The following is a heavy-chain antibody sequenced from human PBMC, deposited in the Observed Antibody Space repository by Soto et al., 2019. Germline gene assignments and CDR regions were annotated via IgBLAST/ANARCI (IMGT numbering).Heavy chain of an antibody. Sequence: GSLRRSFSAAGVTFSSYAMHWVRQAPGKGLEWVAVISYDGSNKYYADSVKGRFTISRDNSKNTLYLQMNSLRAEDTAVYYCARIYDSSGYYFYYYYYYGMDVWGQGTTVTVSS. J-gene: IGHJ6*02. CDR3: ARIYDSSGYYFYYYYYYGMDV. V-gene: IGHV3-30-3*01. CDR2: ISYDGSNK. D-gene: IGHD3-22*01. CDR1: GVTFSSYA.